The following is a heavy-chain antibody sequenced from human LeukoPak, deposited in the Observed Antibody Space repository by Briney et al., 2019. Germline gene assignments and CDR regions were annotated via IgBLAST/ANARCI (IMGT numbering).Heavy chain of an antibody. CDR1: GGSISSSSYY. Sequence: SETLSLTCTVSGGSISSSSYYWGWIRQPPGKGLEWIGSIYYSGSTNYNPSLKSRVTISVDTSKNQFSLKLSSVTAADTAVYYCAREARSYYDFWSGYYTGGYFDYWGQGTLVTVSS. J-gene: IGHJ4*02. D-gene: IGHD3-3*01. CDR2: IYYSGST. V-gene: IGHV4-39*07. CDR3: AREARSYYDFWSGYYTGGYFDY.